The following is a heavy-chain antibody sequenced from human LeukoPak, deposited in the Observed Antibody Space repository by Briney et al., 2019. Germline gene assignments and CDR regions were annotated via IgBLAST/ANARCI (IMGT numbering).Heavy chain of an antibody. D-gene: IGHD2-15*01. CDR1: LFTLSSYA. CDR3: AKEGYFSGGGCPH. J-gene: IGHJ4*02. V-gene: IGHV3-23*01. CDR2: ISGSGGST. Sequence: PGGSLRLSCAASLFTLSSYAMSWVRQAPAKGLEWVSAISGSGGSTYYADSVKGRFTISRDNSKNTLYLQMNSLKAEDTAVYYCAKEGYFSGGGCPHWGQGTLVSVCS.